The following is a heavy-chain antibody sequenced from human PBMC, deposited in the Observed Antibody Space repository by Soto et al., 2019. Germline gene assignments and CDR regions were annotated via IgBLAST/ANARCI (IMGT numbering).Heavy chain of an antibody. V-gene: IGHV1-69*13. D-gene: IGHD6-19*01. CDR2: IIPIFGTA. CDR1: GGTFSSYA. J-gene: IGHJ4*02. CDR3: ARIPGAHSSGWYRPYYFDY. Sequence: SVKVSCKASGGTFSSYAISWVRQAPGQGLEWMGGIIPIFGTANYAQKFQGRVTITADESTSTAYMELSSLRSEDTAVYYCARIPGAHSSGWYRPYYFDYWGQGTLGTVSS.